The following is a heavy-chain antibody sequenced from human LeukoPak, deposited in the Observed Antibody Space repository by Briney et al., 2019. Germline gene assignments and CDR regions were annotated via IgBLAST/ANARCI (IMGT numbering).Heavy chain of an antibody. D-gene: IGHD2-8*01. CDR2: ISYDGSNK. CDR1: GFTFSSYA. CDR3: AKDRMVYAIDGFDY. V-gene: IGHV3-30-3*01. J-gene: IGHJ4*02. Sequence: GGSLRLSCAASGFTFSSYAMHWVRQAPGKGLEWVAVISYDGSNKYYADSVKGRFTISRDNSKNTLYLQMNSLRAEDTAVYYCAKDRMVYAIDGFDYWGQGTLVTVSS.